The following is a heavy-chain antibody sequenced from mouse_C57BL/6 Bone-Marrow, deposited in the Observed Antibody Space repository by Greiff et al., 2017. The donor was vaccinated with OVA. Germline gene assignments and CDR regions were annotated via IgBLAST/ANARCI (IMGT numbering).Heavy chain of an antibody. Sequence: QVQLQQPGAELVRPGTSVKLSCKASGYTFTSYWMHWVKQRPGQGLEWIGVIDPSDSYTNYNQKFKGKATLTVDTSSSTAYMQLSSLTSEDSAVYYCATPVITTVVTFDYWGQGTTLTVSS. V-gene: IGHV1-59*01. J-gene: IGHJ2*01. CDR2: IDPSDSYT. CDR1: GYTFTSYW. CDR3: ATPVITTVVTFDY. D-gene: IGHD1-1*01.